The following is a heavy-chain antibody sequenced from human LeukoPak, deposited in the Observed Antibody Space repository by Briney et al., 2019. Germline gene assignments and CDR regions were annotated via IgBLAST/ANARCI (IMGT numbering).Heavy chain of an antibody. Sequence: GPLELLFPASWLPFNTYGMRWGGPGPGKGGEGFLYISTGSITMYYADSLQGRFTIPRDHVTNSLDLQMNSLRAEDTAMYYCARDGTVAASFDYWGQGTLVTVSS. CDR3: ARDGTVAASFDY. J-gene: IGHJ4*02. CDR2: ISTGSITM. V-gene: IGHV3-48*01. D-gene: IGHD6-19*01. CDR1: WLPFNTYG.